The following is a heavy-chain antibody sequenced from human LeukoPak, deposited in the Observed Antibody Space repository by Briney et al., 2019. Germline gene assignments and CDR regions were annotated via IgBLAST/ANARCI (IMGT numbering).Heavy chain of an antibody. CDR1: GFTFSSYA. CDR2: ISYDGSNK. J-gene: IGHJ4*02. V-gene: IGHV3-30*04. CDR3: ARDSSGTTDY. D-gene: IGHD3-3*01. Sequence: QTGGSLRLSCAASGFTFSSYAMHWVRQAPGKGLEWVAVISYDGSNKFYADSVKGRFTISRDNSKNTLYLQMNSLRAEDTAVYYCARDSSGTTDYWGQGTLVTVSS.